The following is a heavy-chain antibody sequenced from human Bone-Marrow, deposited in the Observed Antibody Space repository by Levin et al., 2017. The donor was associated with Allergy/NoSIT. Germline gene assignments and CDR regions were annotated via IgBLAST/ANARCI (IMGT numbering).Heavy chain of an antibody. J-gene: IGHJ6*02. CDR1: GFTFSSYW. D-gene: IGHD5-12*01. V-gene: IGHV3-74*01. CDR2: INSDGSST. CDR3: AREGWLRDYYYYGMDV. Sequence: GESLKISCAASGFTFSSYWMHWVRQAPGKGLVWVSRINSDGSSTSYADSVKGRFTISRDNAKNTLYLQMNSLRAEDTAVYYCAREGWLRDYYYYGMDVWGQGTTVTVSS.